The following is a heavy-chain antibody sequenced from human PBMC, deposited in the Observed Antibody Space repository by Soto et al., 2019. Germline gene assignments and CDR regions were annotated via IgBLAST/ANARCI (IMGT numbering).Heavy chain of an antibody. J-gene: IGHJ6*02. CDR2: IYPGDSDT. CDR3: ARDSYSSGSNYYYGMDV. CDR1: GYSFTNYW. D-gene: IGHD6-19*01. V-gene: IGHV5-51*01. Sequence: GESLKISCKGSGYSFTNYWIGWVRQMPGKGLEWMGIIYPGDSDTRYSPSLKGQVTISADKSTSTAFLRWSRLKASDTAMYYCARDSYSSGSNYYYGMDVWGQGTTGIVSS.